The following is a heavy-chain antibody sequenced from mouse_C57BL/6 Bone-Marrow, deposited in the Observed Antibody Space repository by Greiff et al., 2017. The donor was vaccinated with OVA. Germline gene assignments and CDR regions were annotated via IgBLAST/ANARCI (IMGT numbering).Heavy chain of an antibody. CDR2: ISDGGSYT. CDR3: ARSRITTVVVSYYFDY. Sequence: EVKLVESGGGLVKPGGSLKLSCAASGFTFSSYAMSWVRQTPEKRLEWVATISDGGSYTYYPDNVKGRFTISRDNAKNNLYLQMSHLKSEDTAMYYCARSRITTVVVSYYFDYWGQGTTLTVSS. V-gene: IGHV5-4*03. D-gene: IGHD1-1*01. J-gene: IGHJ2*01. CDR1: GFTFSSYA.